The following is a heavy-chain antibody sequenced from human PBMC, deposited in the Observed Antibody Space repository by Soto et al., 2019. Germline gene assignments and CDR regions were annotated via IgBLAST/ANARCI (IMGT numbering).Heavy chain of an antibody. V-gene: IGHV4-31*03. CDR2: IYYSGST. CDR1: GGSISSGGYY. CDR3: ARESNDYVWGSYRPRDYYYGMDV. D-gene: IGHD3-16*02. Sequence: QVQLQESGPGLVKPSQTLSLTCTVSGGSISSGGYYWSWIRQHPGKGLEWIGYIYYSGSTYYNPSLNSRVTISVDASKNQFSLKLSSVTAADTAVYYCARESNDYVWGSYRPRDYYYGMDVWGQGTTVTVSS. J-gene: IGHJ6*02.